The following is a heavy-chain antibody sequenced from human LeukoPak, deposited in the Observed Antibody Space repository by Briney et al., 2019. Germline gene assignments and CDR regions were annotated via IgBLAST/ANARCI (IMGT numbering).Heavy chain of an antibody. CDR3: AKAVFSYYYYYMDV. Sequence: RTGGSLRLSCAASGLTFSNYAMSWVRQAPGKGLEWVSGISGSGGSTYYADSVKGRFTISRGNSKNTLYLQMNSLTAADTAVYYCAKAVFSYYYYYMDVWGKGTTVTVSS. CDR2: ISGSGGST. J-gene: IGHJ6*03. V-gene: IGHV3-23*01. CDR1: GLTFSNYA.